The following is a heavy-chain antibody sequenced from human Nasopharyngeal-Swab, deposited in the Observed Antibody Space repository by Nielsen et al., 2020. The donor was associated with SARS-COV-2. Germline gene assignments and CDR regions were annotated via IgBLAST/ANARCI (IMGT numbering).Heavy chain of an antibody. CDR2: ISGSGGST. CDR3: AKANSPAYSSSSPYYYGMDV. Sequence: GGSLRLSCAASGFTFSSYAMSWVRQAPGKGLEWVSAISGSGGSTYYADSVKGRFTISRDNSKNTLYLQMNGLRAEDTAVYYCAKANSPAYSSSSPYYYGMDVWGQGTTVTVSS. CDR1: GFTFSSYA. J-gene: IGHJ6*02. V-gene: IGHV3-23*01. D-gene: IGHD6-6*01.